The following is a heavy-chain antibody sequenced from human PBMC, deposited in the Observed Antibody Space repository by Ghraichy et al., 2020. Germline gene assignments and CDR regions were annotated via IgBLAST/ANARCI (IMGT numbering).Heavy chain of an antibody. D-gene: IGHD1-7*01. V-gene: IGHV3-33*01. CDR3: ARPENYPLDAFDI. J-gene: IGHJ3*02. CDR1: GFTFSSYG. CDR2: IWYDGSNK. Sequence: GGSLRLSCAASGFTFSSYGMHWVRQAPGKGLEWVAVIWYDGSNKYYADSVKGRFTISRDNSKNTLYLQMNSLRAEDTAVYYCARPENYPLDAFDIWGQGTMVTVSS.